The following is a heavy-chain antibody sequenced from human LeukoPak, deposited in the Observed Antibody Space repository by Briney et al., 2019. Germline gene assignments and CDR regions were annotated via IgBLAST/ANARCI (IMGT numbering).Heavy chain of an antibody. V-gene: IGHV3-23*01. D-gene: IGHD3-10*01. Sequence: GRSLRLSRAASGFSFSSFAMTWVRQAPGKGLERVSGIIDTGGATYYADSVKGRFTISRDNSKNTLFLQMNSLRAEDTAVYYCAKFNGHPTTNYYMDVWGEGTTVTVSS. CDR2: IIDTGGAT. CDR1: GFSFSSFA. J-gene: IGHJ6*04. CDR3: AKFNGHPTTNYYMDV.